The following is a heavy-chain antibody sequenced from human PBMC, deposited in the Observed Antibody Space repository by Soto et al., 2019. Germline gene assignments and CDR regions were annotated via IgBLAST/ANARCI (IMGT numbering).Heavy chain of an antibody. Sequence: ASVKVSCKASGYTFTGYYMHWVRQAPGQGLEWMGWINPNSGGTNYAQKFQGWVTMTRDTSISTAYMELSRLRSDDTAVYYCARDDRGVATTLYYYGMDVWGQGTTVTVSS. CDR3: ARDDRGVATTLYYYGMDV. V-gene: IGHV1-2*04. J-gene: IGHJ6*02. D-gene: IGHD5-12*01. CDR1: GYTFTGYY. CDR2: INPNSGGT.